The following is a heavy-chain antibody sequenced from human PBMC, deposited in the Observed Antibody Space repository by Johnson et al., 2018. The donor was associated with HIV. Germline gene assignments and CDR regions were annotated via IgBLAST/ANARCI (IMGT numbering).Heavy chain of an antibody. J-gene: IGHJ3*02. D-gene: IGHD3-10*01. Sequence: QVQLVESGGGLVQPGGSLRLSCAASGFTFSSYAMHWVRQAPGKGLEWVAVISYDGSNKYYADSVKGRFTISRDNSKNTLYLQMNSLRAEDTAVYYCARRMVQGVIITSGAFDIWGKGTMVTVSS. V-gene: IGHV3-30-3*01. CDR3: ARRMVQGVIITSGAFDI. CDR1: GFTFSSYA. CDR2: ISYDGSNK.